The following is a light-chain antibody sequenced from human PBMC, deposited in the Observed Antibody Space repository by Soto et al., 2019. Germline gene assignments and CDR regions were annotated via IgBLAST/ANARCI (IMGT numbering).Light chain of an antibody. Sequence: EVVMTQSPATLSVSPGEGATLSCRASQSIGSLLAWYQQRPCQAPRLLIYRASTRATGVPARFSGSGSGTEFTLTIYSLQSEDLAVYYCQQYNNWPITFGGGTKVEIK. J-gene: IGKJ4*01. CDR3: QQYNNWPIT. CDR2: RAS. V-gene: IGKV3-15*01. CDR1: QSIGSL.